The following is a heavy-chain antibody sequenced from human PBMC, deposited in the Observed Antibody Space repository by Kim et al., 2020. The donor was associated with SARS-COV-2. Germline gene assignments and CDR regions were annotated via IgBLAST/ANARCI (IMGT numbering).Heavy chain of an antibody. Sequence: SETLSLTCTVSGDSINNYDNYWGWIRQPPGKGLEWIGSIYYSGTTYYNPSLKSRVTISVDASKNRFSLRVTSVTATDTAVYFCASDLEGADHYYAMDVWGQGTTVSVSS. V-gene: IGHV4-39*01. CDR1: GDSINNYDNY. J-gene: IGHJ6*02. CDR2: IYYSGTT. CDR3: ASDLEGADHYYAMDV.